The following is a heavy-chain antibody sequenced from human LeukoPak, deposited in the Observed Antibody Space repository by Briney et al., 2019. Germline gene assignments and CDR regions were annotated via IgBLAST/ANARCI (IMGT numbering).Heavy chain of an antibody. Sequence: SETLSLTCTVSGGSISSSSYYRGWIRQPPGKGLEWIGGIYYSGSTYYNPSLKSRVTISVDTSKNQFSLKLSSVTAADTAVYYCARGPRDSSGYYPLFYYYYYMDVWGKGTTVTVSS. J-gene: IGHJ6*03. CDR3: ARGPRDSSGYYPLFYYYYYMDV. D-gene: IGHD3-22*01. CDR2: IYYSGST. CDR1: GGSISSSSYY. V-gene: IGHV4-39*01.